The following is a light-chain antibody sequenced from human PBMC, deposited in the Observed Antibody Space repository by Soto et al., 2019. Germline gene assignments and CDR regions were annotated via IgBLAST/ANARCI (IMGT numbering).Light chain of an antibody. J-gene: IGLJ2*01. CDR3: AAWGDGLNGVV. Sequence: QSVLTQPPSASGTPGQRVTISCSGGSSNIGSNTVNWYQQLPGTAPKLLIYSNDQRPSGVPDRFSGSKSGTSGSLAISGLQSEDETDYYCAAWGDGLNGVVFGGGTKLTVL. V-gene: IGLV1-44*01. CDR1: SSNIGSNT. CDR2: SND.